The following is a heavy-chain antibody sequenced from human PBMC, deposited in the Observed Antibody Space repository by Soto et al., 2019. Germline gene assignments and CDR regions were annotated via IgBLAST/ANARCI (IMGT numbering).Heavy chain of an antibody. CDR3: AKDCDWEGYYYYYMDV. D-gene: IGHD2-21*01. CDR2: ISGSGGST. Sequence: PGGSLXLSCAASGFTFSSYAMSWVRQAPGKGLEWVSAISGSGGSTYYADSVKGRFTISRDNSKNTLYLQMNSLRAEDTAVYYCAKDCDWEGYYYYYMDVWGKGTTVTVSS. J-gene: IGHJ6*03. V-gene: IGHV3-23*01. CDR1: GFTFSSYA.